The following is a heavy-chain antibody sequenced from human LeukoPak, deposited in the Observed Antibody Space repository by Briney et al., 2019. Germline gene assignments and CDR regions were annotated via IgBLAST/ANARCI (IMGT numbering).Heavy chain of an antibody. CDR1: VYTFTTSG. J-gene: IGHJ4*02. V-gene: IGHV1-18*01. CDR2: ISAYNGNT. Sequence: ASVTVSSKASVYTFTTSGISGVRQAPGQGREWMGWISAYNGNTNYAQKLQGRVTMTTDTSTSTAYMELRSLRSDDTAVYYCARDLPSSGSYLYWGQGTLVTVSS. CDR3: ARDLPSSGSYLY. D-gene: IGHD1-26*01.